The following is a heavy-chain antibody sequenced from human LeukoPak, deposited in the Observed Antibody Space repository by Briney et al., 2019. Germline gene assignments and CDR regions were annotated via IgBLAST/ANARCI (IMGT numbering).Heavy chain of an antibody. CDR2: IYHSGST. J-gene: IGHJ4*02. CDR1: GGSISSSNW. CDR3: ARTYPRQWLAGGGYFDY. Sequence: SETLSLTCAVSGGSISSSNWWSWVRQPPGKGLEWIGEIYHSGSTNYNPSLKSRVTISVDKSKNQFSLKLSSVTAADTAVYYCARTYPRQWLAGGGYFDYWGQGTLVTVSS. V-gene: IGHV4-4*02. D-gene: IGHD6-19*01.